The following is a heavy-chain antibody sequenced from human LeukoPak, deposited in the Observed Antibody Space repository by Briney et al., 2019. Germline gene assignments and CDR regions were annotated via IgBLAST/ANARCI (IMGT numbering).Heavy chain of an antibody. CDR3: ARWRSVQSEFDH. Sequence: TGGSLRLSCAASGFTLSSYAMHWVRQAPGKGLGWVWNITPDGCMSEYVDSMKGRFTSSRDKDKSSLFIQMNSLRNEDTAVYYCARWRSVQSEFDHWGQGGLVTV. J-gene: IGHJ4*02. D-gene: IGHD5/OR15-5a*01. V-gene: IGHV3-7*01. CDR1: GFTLSSYA. CDR2: ITPDGCMS.